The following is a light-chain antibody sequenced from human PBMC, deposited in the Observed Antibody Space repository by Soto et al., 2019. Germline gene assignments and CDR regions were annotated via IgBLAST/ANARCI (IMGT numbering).Light chain of an antibody. CDR2: TLS. CDR3: KQRKEFPLT. V-gene: IGKV2-40*01. Sequence: IVMTQTPLSLPVTPGGPASISCRSSQSLWDSEDGNTYLDCYLHKTGQAPQLLINTLSYREAGVPGRFSGSGTGTDCTLKIRRVEADDGGVYYCKQRKEFPLTFGGGKKVEIK. CDR1: QSLWDSEDGNTY. J-gene: IGKJ4*01.